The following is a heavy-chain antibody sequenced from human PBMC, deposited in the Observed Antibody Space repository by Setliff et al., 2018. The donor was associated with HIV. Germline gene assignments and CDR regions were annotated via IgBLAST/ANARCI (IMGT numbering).Heavy chain of an antibody. J-gene: IGHJ5*02. V-gene: IGHV4-4*07. CDR3: ARDLPELTGRSFDP. CDR1: GGSISGYY. CDR2: IYTSGST. D-gene: IGHD1-20*01. Sequence: LSLTCTVSGGSISGYYWSWIRQPAGKGLEWIGRIYTSGSTNYNPSLKSRITLSVDTSKNQFSLKLNSVTAADTAVYYCARDLPELTGRSFDPWGQGTLVTV.